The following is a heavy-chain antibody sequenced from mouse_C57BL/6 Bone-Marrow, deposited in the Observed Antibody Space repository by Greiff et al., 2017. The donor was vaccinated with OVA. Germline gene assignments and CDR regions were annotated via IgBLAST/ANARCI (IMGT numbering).Heavy chain of an antibody. Sequence: QVQLQQSGAELVRPGASVTLSCKASGYTFTDYYINWVKQRPGQGLEWIARIYPGSGNTYYNEKFKGKATLTAEKSSSTAYMQLSSLTSEDSAVYCCARDRGYSPDYFDYWGQGTTLTVSS. D-gene: IGHD2-3*01. CDR2: IYPGSGNT. CDR3: ARDRGYSPDYFDY. J-gene: IGHJ2*01. V-gene: IGHV1-76*01. CDR1: GYTFTDYY.